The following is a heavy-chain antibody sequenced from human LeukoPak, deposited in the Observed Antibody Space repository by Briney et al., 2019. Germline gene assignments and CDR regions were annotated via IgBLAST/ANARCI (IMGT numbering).Heavy chain of an antibody. V-gene: IGHV1-8*01. Sequence: ASVKVSCKASGYTFTCYDINWVRQAPGQGLEWMGWMGARHGYTGSAQRFQGRITMTRDTSISTAYMGLSSLTSDDTAVYYCARGWISGDVSEYYFEIWGQGTLVTVSS. CDR3: ARGWISGDVSEYYFEI. J-gene: IGHJ4*02. CDR1: GYTFTCYD. CDR2: MGARHGYT. D-gene: IGHD5/OR15-5a*01.